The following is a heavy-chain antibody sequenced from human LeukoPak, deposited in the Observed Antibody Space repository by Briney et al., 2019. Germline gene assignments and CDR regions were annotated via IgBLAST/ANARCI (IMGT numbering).Heavy chain of an antibody. CDR2: IYPGNSDT. CDR1: GYSFTNYW. J-gene: IGHJ4*02. D-gene: IGHD3-22*01. V-gene: IGHV5-51*01. CDR3: ARLVGYYDSSGYSGGYFDY. Sequence: GESLKISCKGSGYSFTNYWIGGVRQMPGKGLEWVGIIYPGNSDTRYSPSFQGQVTISADKSISTAYLQWSSLKASDTAMYYCARLVGYYDSSGYSGGYFDYWGQGTLVTVSS.